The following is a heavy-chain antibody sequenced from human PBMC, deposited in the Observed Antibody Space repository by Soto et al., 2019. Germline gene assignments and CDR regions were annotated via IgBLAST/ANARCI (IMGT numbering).Heavy chain of an antibody. D-gene: IGHD1-26*01. J-gene: IGHJ3*02. Sequence: QVQLVQSGAEVKKPGASVKVSCKASGYTFTSYAMHWVRQAPGQRLEWMGWINAGNGNTKYSQKFQGRVTITRDTSASTADMELSSLRSEDTAVYYCASDAIVGATWAAFDIWGQGTMVTVSS. CDR2: INAGNGNT. CDR3: ASDAIVGATWAAFDI. CDR1: GYTFTSYA. V-gene: IGHV1-3*01.